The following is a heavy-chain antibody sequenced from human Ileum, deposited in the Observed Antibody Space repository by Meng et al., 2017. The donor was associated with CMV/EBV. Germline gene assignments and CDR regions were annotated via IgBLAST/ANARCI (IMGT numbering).Heavy chain of an antibody. CDR1: GFSLSTSGMC. CDR2: IDWDDDK. Sequence: SGPTLVKPTQTLTLTCTFSGFSLSTSGMCVSWVRQPPGKALEWLALIDWDDDKYYSTALKTRLTISKDTSKNQVVLTMTNMDPVDTATYYCARIEWGPYGITGTTPQIGAMDVWGQGTTVTVSS. V-gene: IGHV2-70*20. CDR3: ARIEWGPYGITGTTPQIGAMDV. D-gene: IGHD1-7*01. J-gene: IGHJ6*02.